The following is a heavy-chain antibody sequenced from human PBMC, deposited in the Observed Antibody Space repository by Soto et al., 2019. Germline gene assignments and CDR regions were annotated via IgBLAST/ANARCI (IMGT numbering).Heavy chain of an antibody. Sequence: PGGSLRLSCSASGFTFSSYGMHWVRQAPGKGLEYVSAISSNGGSTYYADSSKGRFTISRDNSKNTLYLQMRSLRAEDTAVYYCVKLAAAANPLPSDYWGQGTLVTVSS. J-gene: IGHJ4*02. CDR1: GFTFSSYG. CDR2: ISSNGGST. V-gene: IGHV3-64D*06. CDR3: VKLAAAANPLPSDY. D-gene: IGHD6-13*01.